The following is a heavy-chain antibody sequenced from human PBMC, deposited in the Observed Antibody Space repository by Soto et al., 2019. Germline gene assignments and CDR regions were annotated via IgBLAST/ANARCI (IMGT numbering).Heavy chain of an antibody. D-gene: IGHD1-7*01. J-gene: IGHJ3*02. CDR3: ASHWSYVSGSDI. V-gene: IGHV1-18*01. CDR2: ISAYNGKT. CDR1: GYTFSSYG. Sequence: ASVKVSCKASGYTFSSYGINWVRQAPGQGLEWMGGISAYNGKTYYTQKVQGRVNMTTDTSTITAYMELRGLRSDDTAEYYCASHWSYVSGSDIWGQGTMVTVSS.